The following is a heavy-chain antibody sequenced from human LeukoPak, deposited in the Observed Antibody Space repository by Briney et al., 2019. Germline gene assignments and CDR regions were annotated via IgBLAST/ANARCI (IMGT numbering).Heavy chain of an antibody. CDR1: GFTFSSYS. Sequence: GGSLRLSCAASGFTFSSYSMNWVRQAPGKGLEWGSSISSSSSYIYYADSVKGRFTISRDNAKNSLYLQMNSLRAEDTAVYYCARGDSYAQHFDYWGQGTLVTVSS. CDR3: ARGDSYAQHFDY. CDR2: ISSSSSYI. V-gene: IGHV3-21*01. J-gene: IGHJ4*02. D-gene: IGHD5-18*01.